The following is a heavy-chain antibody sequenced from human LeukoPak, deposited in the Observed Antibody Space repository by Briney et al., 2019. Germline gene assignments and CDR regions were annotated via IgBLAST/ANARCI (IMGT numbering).Heavy chain of an antibody. CDR1: GYTFTGYY. V-gene: IGHV1-2*02. CDR3: SRIRATGTEFDP. Sequence: ASVKVSCKASGYTFTGYYMHWVRQAPGQGLEWMGWINPSSGGTNYAQKFQARVTMTRDTSINTAYMELSRLTSDDTAVYFCSRIRATGTEFDPWGQGTLVTVSS. J-gene: IGHJ5*02. D-gene: IGHD1-1*01. CDR2: INPSSGGT.